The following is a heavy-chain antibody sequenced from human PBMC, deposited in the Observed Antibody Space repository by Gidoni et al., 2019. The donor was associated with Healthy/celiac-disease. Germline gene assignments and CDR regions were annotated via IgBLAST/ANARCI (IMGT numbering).Heavy chain of an antibody. D-gene: IGHD3-10*01. CDR1: GFTVSSNY. CDR2: IYSGGST. V-gene: IGHV3-53*01. CDR3: ARAHYGSGSYYNPFDY. J-gene: IGHJ4*02. Sequence: EVQLVESGGGLIKPGGSLRLSCAAAGFTVSSNYMSWVRQAPGKGLEWVSVIYSGGSTYYADSVKGRFTISRDNSKNTLYLQMNSLRAEDTAVYYCARAHYGSGSYYNPFDYWGQGTLVTVSS.